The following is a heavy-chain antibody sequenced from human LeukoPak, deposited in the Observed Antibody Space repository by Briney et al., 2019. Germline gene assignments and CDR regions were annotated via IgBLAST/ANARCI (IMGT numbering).Heavy chain of an antibody. CDR2: SDPEDGER. Sequence: ASVKVSCKVSGKTHRDLSIHWLRQPPGKGLEWLGGSDPEDGERIYAQMFQGRVTMTEDTSIDTAYMELSSLRSEDTAVYYCVSGFTTMAVDYFDYWGQGTLVTVSP. D-gene: IGHD5-18*01. J-gene: IGHJ4*02. CDR3: VSGFTTMAVDYFDY. CDR1: GKTHRDLS. V-gene: IGHV1-24*01.